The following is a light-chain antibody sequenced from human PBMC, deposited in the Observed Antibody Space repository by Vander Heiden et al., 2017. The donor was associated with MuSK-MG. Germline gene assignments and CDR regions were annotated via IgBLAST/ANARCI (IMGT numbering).Light chain of an antibody. Sequence: DIQMTQSPSSLSASVGDRVTITCRASPGISNYLAWYQQKPGKVPKLLIYATSILQSGLPSRFSGSASGTDFTLTISSLPPEDVATYYCQKDNSAPWDFGHGTKVDIK. CDR2: ATS. V-gene: IGKV1-27*01. J-gene: IGKJ3*01. CDR3: QKDNSAPWD. CDR1: PGISNY.